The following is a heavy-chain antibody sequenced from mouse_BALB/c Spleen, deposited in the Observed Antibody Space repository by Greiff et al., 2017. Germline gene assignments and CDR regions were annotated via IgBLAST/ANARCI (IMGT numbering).Heavy chain of an antibody. D-gene: IGHD2-12*01. V-gene: IGHV7-3*02. CDR2: IRNKANGYTT. CDR3: ARHDLYAMDY. Sequence: EVQLVESGGGLVQPGGSLRLSCATSGFTFTDYYMSWVRQPPGKALEWLGFIRNKANGYTTEYSASVKGRFTISRDNSQSILYLQMNTLRAEDSATYYCARHDLYAMDYWGQGTSVTVSS. J-gene: IGHJ4*01. CDR1: GFTFTDYY.